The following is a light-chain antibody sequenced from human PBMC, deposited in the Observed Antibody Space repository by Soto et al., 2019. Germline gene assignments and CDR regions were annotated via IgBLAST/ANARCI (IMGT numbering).Light chain of an antibody. J-gene: IGKJ1*01. V-gene: IGKV2-28*01. CDR1: QSLLQSNGYNY. CDR2: FGS. Sequence: DIVMTQSPLSLPVTPGEPASISCSSSQSLLQSNGYNYLDWYLQKPGQSPQLLIFFGSYRASGVPDRFSGSGSGPDVTLKIRSVVAEDVGIYYCMQSQQTPPTFGQGTRVEIK. CDR3: MQSQQTPPT.